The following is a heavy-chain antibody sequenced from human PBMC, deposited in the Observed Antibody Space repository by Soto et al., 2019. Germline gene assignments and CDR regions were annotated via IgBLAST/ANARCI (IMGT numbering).Heavy chain of an antibody. CDR1: GGSISSSNW. CDR3: ARLRTYDLMTAPDY. J-gene: IGHJ4*02. D-gene: IGHD2-21*02. V-gene: IGHV4-4*02. CDR2: IYHSGRT. Sequence: PSETLSLTCVVSGGSISSSNWWSWVRQPPGKGLEWIGEIYHSGRTNYNPSLKSRVPISLDKSKNQFSLKLSSVTAADTAVYYCARLRTYDLMTAPDYWGQGTLVTGSS.